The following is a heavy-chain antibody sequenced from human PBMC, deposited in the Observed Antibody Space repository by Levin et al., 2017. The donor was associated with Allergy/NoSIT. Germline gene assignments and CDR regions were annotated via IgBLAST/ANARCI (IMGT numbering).Heavy chain of an antibody. CDR2: ISYDGSNK. Sequence: GGSLRLSCAASGFTFSSYGMHWVRQAPGKGLEWVAVISYDGSNKYYADSVKGRFTISRDNSKNTLYLQMNSLRAEDTAVYYCAKDGSVGIAALTYYFDYWGQGTLVTVSS. CDR1: GFTFSSYG. J-gene: IGHJ4*02. D-gene: IGHD6-13*01. CDR3: AKDGSVGIAALTYYFDY. V-gene: IGHV3-30*18.